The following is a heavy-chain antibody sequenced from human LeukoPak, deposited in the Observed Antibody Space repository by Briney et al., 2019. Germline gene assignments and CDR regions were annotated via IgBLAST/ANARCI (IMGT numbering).Heavy chain of an antibody. CDR1: GFTFSSYW. CDR2: ISSSSSTI. CDR3: ARVPGVLPDY. D-gene: IGHD4/OR15-4a*01. J-gene: IGHJ4*02. V-gene: IGHV3-48*04. Sequence: PGGSLRLSCAASGFTFSSYWMSWVRQTPGKGLEWVSYISSSSSTIYYADSVKGRFAISRDNTKNSLYLQMNSLRAEDTAVYYCARVPGVLPDYWGQGTLVTVSS.